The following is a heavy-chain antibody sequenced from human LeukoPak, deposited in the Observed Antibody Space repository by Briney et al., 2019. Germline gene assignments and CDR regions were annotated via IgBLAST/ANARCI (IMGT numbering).Heavy chain of an antibody. Sequence: AASVKVSCKASGYTFTSYGISWVRQAPGQGLEWMGWISAYNGNTNYAQKLQGRVTMTTDTSTSTAYMELRSLRSDDTAVYYCARDLISWAAAGQPGRGWGQGTLVTVSS. D-gene: IGHD6-13*01. J-gene: IGHJ4*02. CDR2: ISAYNGNT. CDR3: ARDLISWAAAGQPGRG. CDR1: GYTFTSYG. V-gene: IGHV1-18*01.